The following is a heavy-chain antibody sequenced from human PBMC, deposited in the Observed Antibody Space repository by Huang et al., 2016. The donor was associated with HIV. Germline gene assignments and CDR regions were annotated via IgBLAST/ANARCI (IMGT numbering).Heavy chain of an antibody. J-gene: IGHJ4*02. V-gene: IGHV1-69*13. D-gene: IGHD3-10*01. CDR1: GGTFSNYA. Sequence: QVRLVQSGAEVKKPGSSVKVSCKASGGTFSNYAISWVRQAPGQGLEWMGWIIPLFGTTNNAQKFKGRVTIVADEATSTAYMELSSLRSEDTAIYYCARDRGYYGSGSYTLWGQGTLVTVSS. CDR2: IIPLFGTT. CDR3: ARDRGYYGSGSYTL.